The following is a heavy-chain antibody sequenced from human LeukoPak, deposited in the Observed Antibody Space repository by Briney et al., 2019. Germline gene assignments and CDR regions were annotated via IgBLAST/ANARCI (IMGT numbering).Heavy chain of an antibody. CDR3: AKGRYSYGLFYYFDY. D-gene: IGHD5-18*01. Sequence: GGSLRLSCAASGFTFSSYAMSWVRQAPGKGLEWVSAISGSGGSTYYADSVKGRFTISRDNSKNTLYLQMNSLRAEDTAVYYCAKGRYSYGLFYYFDYWGQGTLDTVSS. CDR1: GFTFSSYA. V-gene: IGHV3-23*01. CDR2: ISGSGGST. J-gene: IGHJ4*02.